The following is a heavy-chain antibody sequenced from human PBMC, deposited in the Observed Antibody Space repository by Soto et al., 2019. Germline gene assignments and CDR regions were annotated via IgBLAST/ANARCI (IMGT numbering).Heavy chain of an antibody. D-gene: IGHD4-17*01. V-gene: IGHV4-31*03. CDR2: IYYSGST. J-gene: IGHJ6*03. CDR1: GGSISSGGYY. CDR3: ASLFMTTVTTDYYYMDV. Sequence: SETLSLTCTVSGGSISSGGYYWSWIRQHPGKGLEWIGYIYYSGSTYYNPSLKSRVTISVDTSKNQFSLKLSSVTAADTAVYYCASLFMTTVTTDYYYMDVWGKGTTVTVSS.